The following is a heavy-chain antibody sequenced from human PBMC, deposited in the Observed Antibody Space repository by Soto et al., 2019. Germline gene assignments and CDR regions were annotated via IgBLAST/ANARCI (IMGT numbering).Heavy chain of an antibody. J-gene: IGHJ4*02. V-gene: IGHV1-18*01. D-gene: IGHD1-26*01. CDR2: ISAYNGNT. CDR1: GYTFTSYG. Sequence: QVQLVQSGAEVKKPGASVKVSCKASGYTFTSYGISWVRQAPGQGLEWMGWISAYNGNTNYAQKLQGRVTMTTDTSTSTAYMELRSLRSNATDVYYCARRAHLVGDTNLNLGYWGQGTLVTVSS. CDR3: ARRAHLVGDTNLNLGY.